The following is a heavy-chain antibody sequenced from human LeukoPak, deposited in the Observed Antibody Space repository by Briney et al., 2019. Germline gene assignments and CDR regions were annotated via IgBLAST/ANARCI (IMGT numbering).Heavy chain of an antibody. CDR2: INPNSGGT. Sequence: ASVKVSCKASGYTFTGYYMHWVRQAPGQGLEWMGWINPNSGGTNYAQKFQGRVTMTRDTSISTAYMELSSLRSEDTAVYYCARGGSYYYDSSGYSFDYWGQGTLVTVSS. J-gene: IGHJ4*02. CDR1: GYTFTGYY. CDR3: ARGGSYYYDSSGYSFDY. V-gene: IGHV1-2*02. D-gene: IGHD3-22*01.